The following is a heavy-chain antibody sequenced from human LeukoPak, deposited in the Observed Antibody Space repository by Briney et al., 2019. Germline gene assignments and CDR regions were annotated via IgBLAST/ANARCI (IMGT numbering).Heavy chain of an antibody. CDR2: ISWNSGNI. CDR3: AKGWHSSGYYYFDY. CDR1: GFTFDDYA. Sequence: GRSLRLSCADSGFTFDDYAMHWGRQAPGKGLEGVSGISWNSGNIGYADSLKGRFTISRDNAKNSLYLQINSLRAEDTALYYCAKGWHSSGYYYFDYWDQGTLVTVSS. J-gene: IGHJ4*02. V-gene: IGHV3-9*01. D-gene: IGHD3-22*01.